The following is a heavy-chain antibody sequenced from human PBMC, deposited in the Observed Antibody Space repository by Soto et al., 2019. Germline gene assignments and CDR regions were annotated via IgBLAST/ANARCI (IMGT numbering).Heavy chain of an antibody. Sequence: GGSLRLSCAASGFTFSSYAMSWVRQAPGKGLEWVSAISGSGGSTYYADSVKGRFTISRDNSKNTLYLQMNSLRAEDTAGYYCAKTPTSGYSYGPFGYDYPPPPDYWGQGTLVTVSS. CDR1: GFTFSSYA. D-gene: IGHD5-18*01. J-gene: IGHJ4*02. CDR2: ISGSGGST. V-gene: IGHV3-23*01. CDR3: AKTPTSGYSYGPFGYDYPPPPDY.